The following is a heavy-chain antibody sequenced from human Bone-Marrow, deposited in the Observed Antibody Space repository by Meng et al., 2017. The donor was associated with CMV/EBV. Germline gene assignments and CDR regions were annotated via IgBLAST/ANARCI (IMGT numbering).Heavy chain of an antibody. CDR2: IYTSGST. V-gene: IGHV4-4*07. J-gene: IGHJ6*02. CDR1: GGSISSYY. CDR3: ARAFCSSTSCARGYYYYYGMDV. D-gene: IGHD2-2*01. Sequence: SETLSLTCTVSGGSISSYYWSWIRQPAGKGLEWIGRIYTSGSTNYNPSLKSRVTMSVDTSKNQFSLKLSSVTAADTAVYYCARAFCSSTSCARGYYYYYGMDVWGQGTTVTVSS.